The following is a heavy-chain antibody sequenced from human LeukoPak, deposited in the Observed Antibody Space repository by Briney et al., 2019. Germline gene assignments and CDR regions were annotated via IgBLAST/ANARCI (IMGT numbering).Heavy chain of an antibody. J-gene: IGHJ5*02. D-gene: IGHD3-9*01. CDR2: TSWNSGSI. CDR3: AKGSNYDILTGPPADP. V-gene: IGHV3-9*03. CDR1: GFTFDDYA. Sequence: GRSLRLSCAASGFTFDDYAMHWVRQPPGKGLEWVSGTSWNSGSIGYADSVKGRFTISRDNAKNSLHLQMNSLRAEDMALYYCAKGSNYDILTGPPADPWGQGTLVTVSS.